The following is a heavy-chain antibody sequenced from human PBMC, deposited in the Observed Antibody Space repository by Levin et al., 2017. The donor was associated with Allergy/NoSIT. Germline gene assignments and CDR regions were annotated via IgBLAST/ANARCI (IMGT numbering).Heavy chain of an antibody. Sequence: ASVKVSCKASGGTFSSYAISWVRQAPGQGLEWMGGIIPIFGTANYAQKFQGRVTITADESTSTAYMELSSLRSEDTAVYYCASGYYDSSGYYHPFDYWGQGTLVTVSS. D-gene: IGHD3-22*01. J-gene: IGHJ4*02. CDR1: GGTFSSYA. CDR2: IIPIFGTA. CDR3: ASGYYDSSGYYHPFDY. V-gene: IGHV1-69*13.